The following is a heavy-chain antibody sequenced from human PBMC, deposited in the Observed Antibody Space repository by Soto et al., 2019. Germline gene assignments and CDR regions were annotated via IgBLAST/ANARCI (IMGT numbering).Heavy chain of an antibody. D-gene: IGHD2-21*02. CDR1: GGSFSGYY. CDR3: ARDLWGYCGTDCYPLDV. CDR2: INHSGST. J-gene: IGHJ6*02. V-gene: IGHV4-34*01. Sequence: ETLSLTCAVYGGSFSGYYWTWIRQPPGTGLEWIGEINHSGSTNYNPSLKSRVTISVDTSKNQFSLKLNSVTAADTAVYYCARDLWGYCGTDCYPLDVWGQGTTVTVSS.